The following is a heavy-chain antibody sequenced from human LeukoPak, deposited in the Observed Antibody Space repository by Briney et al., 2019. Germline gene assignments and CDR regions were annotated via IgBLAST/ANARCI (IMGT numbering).Heavy chain of an antibody. CDR1: GFTFDDYA. CDR3: AKDESTGGFAPGYFYGMGV. J-gene: IGHJ6*02. Sequence: GGSLRLSCAASGFTFDDYAMHWVRHAPGKGLEWASGISWNSGSIGYADSVKGRFTISRDNAKNSLYLQMDSLRVEDTALYYCAKDESTGGFAPGYFYGMGVWGQGTTVTVSS. V-gene: IGHV3-9*01. D-gene: IGHD3-16*01. CDR2: ISWNSGSI.